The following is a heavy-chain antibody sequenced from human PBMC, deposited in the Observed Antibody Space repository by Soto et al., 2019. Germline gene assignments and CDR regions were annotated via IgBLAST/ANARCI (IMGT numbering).Heavy chain of an antibody. J-gene: IGHJ6*03. D-gene: IGHD3-3*01. CDR2: INHSGST. CDR1: GGSFSGYY. Sequence: QVQLQQWGAGLLKPSETLSLTCAVYGGSFSGYYWSWIRQPPGKGLEWIGEINHSGSTNYNPSLKSRVTISVYTSKNQFSLKLSSLTAADTAVYYCARLIPGWNFFGVVNRYMDVWGKGTTVTVSS. V-gene: IGHV4-34*01. CDR3: ARLIPGWNFFGVVNRYMDV.